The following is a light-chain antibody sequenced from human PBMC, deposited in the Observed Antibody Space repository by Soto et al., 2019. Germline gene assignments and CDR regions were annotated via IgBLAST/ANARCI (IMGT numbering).Light chain of an antibody. V-gene: IGKV1-33*01. J-gene: IGKJ4*01. CDR1: QTISSW. CDR3: QQYDNLVT. CDR2: DAS. Sequence: DIQMTQSPSTLSGSVGDRVTITCRASQTISSWLAWYQQKPGKAPKLLIYDASNLETGVPSRFSGSGSGTDFTFTISSLQAEDIATYYCQQYDNLVTFGGGTKVDIK.